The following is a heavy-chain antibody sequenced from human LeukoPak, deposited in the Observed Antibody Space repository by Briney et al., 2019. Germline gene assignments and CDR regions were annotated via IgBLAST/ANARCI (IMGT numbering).Heavy chain of an antibody. CDR1: GFTVSSNY. J-gene: IGHJ6*02. V-gene: IGHV3-66*01. Sequence: GALRLSCAASGFTVSSNYMSWVRQAPGKGLEWVSVIYSGGSTYYADSVKGRFTISRDNSKNTLYLQMNSLRAEDTAVYYCARSRLCPNGMDVWGQGTTVTVSS. D-gene: IGHD3-10*02. CDR3: ARSRLCPNGMDV. CDR2: IYSGGST.